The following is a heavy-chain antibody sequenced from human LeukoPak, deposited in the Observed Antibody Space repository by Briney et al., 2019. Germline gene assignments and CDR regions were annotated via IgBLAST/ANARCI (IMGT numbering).Heavy chain of an antibody. CDR1: GFTFSSYA. CDR2: KSYDGSNK. J-gene: IGHJ4*02. D-gene: IGHD2-2*01. V-gene: IGHV3-30-3*01. CDR3: ARRVVVPAAPYYFDY. Sequence: GGSLRLSCAASGFTFSSYAMHWVRQAPGKGLEWVAVKSYDGSNKYYADSVKGRFTISRDNSKNTLYLQMNSLRAEDTAVYYCARRVVVPAAPYYFDYWGQGTLVTVSS.